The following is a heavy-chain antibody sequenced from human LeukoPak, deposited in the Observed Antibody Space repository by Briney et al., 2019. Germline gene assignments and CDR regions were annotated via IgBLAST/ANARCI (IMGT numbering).Heavy chain of an antibody. V-gene: IGHV3-23*01. CDR2: INGNGRST. D-gene: IGHD3-22*01. J-gene: IGHJ5*02. CDR3: ARYYYDSSGHEGLDP. Sequence: ETLSLTCSVSGGSISSYYWSWVRQAPGKGLEWLSTINGNGRSTYYADSVKGRFTISRDNSKNTLYLQMNSLRAEDTAVYYCARYYYDSSGHEGLDPWGQGTLVTVSS. CDR1: GGSISSYY.